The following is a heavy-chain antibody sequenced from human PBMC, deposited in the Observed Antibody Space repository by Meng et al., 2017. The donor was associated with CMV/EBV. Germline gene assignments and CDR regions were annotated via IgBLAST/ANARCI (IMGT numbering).Heavy chain of an antibody. D-gene: IGHD3-9*01. CDR3: ARARVDDVLTGYLPQGDVYYYGMDV. J-gene: IGHJ6*02. CDR1: GYTFTSYY. CDR2: INPSGGST. Sequence: ASVKVSCKASGYTFTSYYMHWVRQAPGQGLEWMGIINPSGGSTSYAQKFQGRVTMTRDTSTSTVYMELRDLRFDDTAVYYCARARVDDVLTGYLPQGDVYYYGMDVWGLGTTVTVSS. V-gene: IGHV1-46*01.